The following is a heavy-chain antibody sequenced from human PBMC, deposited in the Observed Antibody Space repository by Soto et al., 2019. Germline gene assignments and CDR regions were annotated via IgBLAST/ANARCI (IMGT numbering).Heavy chain of an antibody. CDR1: GVTFSSYW. J-gene: IGHJ4*02. Sequence: GGSLRLSCAASGVTFSSYWMSWVRQAPGKGLEWVANIKQDGSQKYYVDSVKGRFTISRDNAKNPLYLQMNSLRVEDTAVYYCASAYYYDSSGYSPGGYWGQGTLVTVSS. CDR2: IKQDGSQK. V-gene: IGHV3-7*01. D-gene: IGHD3-22*01. CDR3: ASAYYYDSSGYSPGGY.